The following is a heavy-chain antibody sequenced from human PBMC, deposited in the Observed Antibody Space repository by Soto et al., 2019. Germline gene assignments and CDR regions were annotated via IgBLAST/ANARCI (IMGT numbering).Heavy chain of an antibody. D-gene: IGHD6-6*01. V-gene: IGHV6-1*01. CDR1: GDSVSSNSAA. CDR2: TYCRSKWYN. Sequence: SQTLSLTCAISGDSVSSNSAAWNWIRQSPSRGLEWLGRTYCRSKWYNDYAVSVKSRITINPDTSKNQFSLQLNSVTPEDTAVYYCARGSYSSFYYYYGMDVWGQGTTVTVSS. J-gene: IGHJ6*02. CDR3: ARGSYSSFYYYYGMDV.